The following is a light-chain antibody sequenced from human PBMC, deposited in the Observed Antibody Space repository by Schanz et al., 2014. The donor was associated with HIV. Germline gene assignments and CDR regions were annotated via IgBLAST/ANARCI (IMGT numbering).Light chain of an antibody. V-gene: IGKV1-8*01. CDR3: LQNHIYPWT. J-gene: IGKJ1*01. CDR2: GAS. CDR1: QGISSY. Sequence: AIRITQSPSSLSASTGDRVTITCRASQGISSYLAWYQQKPGKAPNVLIFGASSLQSGVPSRFSGSGSGTDFTLTISSLQPDDFATYYCLQNHIYPWTLGQGTKVEVK.